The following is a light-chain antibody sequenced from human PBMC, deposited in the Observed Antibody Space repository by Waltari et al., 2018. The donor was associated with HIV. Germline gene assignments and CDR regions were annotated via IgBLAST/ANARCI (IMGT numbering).Light chain of an antibody. J-gene: IGLJ3*02. Sequence: QSVLTQPPSVSAAPGQTVTISCPGSNSNIGRNYVSCYQQLQGRVPKLLIFENDMRSSGFPDRFSGSKSGTSATLVITGLQTGDEADYYCGTWDSSLSAGVFGGGTKVTVL. V-gene: IGLV1-51*02. CDR1: NSNIGRNY. CDR2: END. CDR3: GTWDSSLSAGV.